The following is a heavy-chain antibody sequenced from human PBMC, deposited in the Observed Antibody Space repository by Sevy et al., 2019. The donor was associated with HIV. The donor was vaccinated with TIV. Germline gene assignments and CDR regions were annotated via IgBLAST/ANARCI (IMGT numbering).Heavy chain of an antibody. J-gene: IGHJ6*02. D-gene: IGHD3-10*01. V-gene: IGHV1-69*13. Sequence: ASVKVSCKASGGTFSSYAISWVRQAPGQGLEWMGGIIPIFGTANYAQKFQGRVTITADESTSTAYMELGSLRSEDTAVYYCARNYYGSGRPYYYGMDVWGQGTTVTVSS. CDR3: ARNYYGSGRPYYYGMDV. CDR1: GGTFSSYA. CDR2: IIPIFGTA.